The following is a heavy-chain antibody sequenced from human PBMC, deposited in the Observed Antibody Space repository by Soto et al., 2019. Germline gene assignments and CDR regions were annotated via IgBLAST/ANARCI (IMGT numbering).Heavy chain of an antibody. CDR3: TTDIRPLYDFWFDY. CDR1: GFTFSNAW. Sequence: GGSLRLSCAASGFTFSNAWMSWVRQAPGKGLEWVGRIKSKTDGGTTDYAAPVKGRFTISRDDSKNTLYLQMNSLKTEDTAVYYCTTDIRPLYDFWFDYWGQGTLVTVSS. D-gene: IGHD3-3*01. V-gene: IGHV3-15*01. J-gene: IGHJ4*02. CDR2: IKSKTDGGTT.